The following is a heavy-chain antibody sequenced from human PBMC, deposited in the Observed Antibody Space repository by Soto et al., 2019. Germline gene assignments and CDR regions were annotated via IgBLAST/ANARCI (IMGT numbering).Heavy chain of an antibody. CDR1: GGTFSSYA. D-gene: IGHD3-3*01. CDR2: IIPIFGTA. Sequence: SVKVSCKASGGTFSSYAISWVRQAPGQGLEWMGGIIPIFGTANYAQKFQGRVTITADESTSTAYMELSSLRSEDTAVYYCARSSYDFYNWFDPWGQGTLVTVSS. V-gene: IGHV1-69*13. J-gene: IGHJ5*02. CDR3: ARSSYDFYNWFDP.